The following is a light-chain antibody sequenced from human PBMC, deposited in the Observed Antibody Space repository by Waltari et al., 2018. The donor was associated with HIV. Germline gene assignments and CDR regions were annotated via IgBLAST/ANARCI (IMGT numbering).Light chain of an antibody. CDR3: QQYNTLPPYT. Sequence: EIVMTQSPGTLSVSLGGRAPLSCRASQSVSRNLAWYQQKPGQVPRLLVYGDSTRATGVPARFSCSGSGTEFTLTISSLQSEDSAVYYCQQYNTLPPYTFGQGTKLEIK. V-gene: IGKV3-15*01. J-gene: IGKJ2*01. CDR1: QSVSRN. CDR2: GDS.